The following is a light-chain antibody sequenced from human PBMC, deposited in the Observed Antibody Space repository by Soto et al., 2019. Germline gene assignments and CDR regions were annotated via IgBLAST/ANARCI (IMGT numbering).Light chain of an antibody. V-gene: IGKV3-20*01. CDR2: AAS. J-gene: IGKJ1*01. CDR3: QQYFASSWT. Sequence: EIVLTQSPGTLSLSPGERATLSCRASQSISSTYLAWYRQKPGQPPRLLIYAASSRATGIPDRFSGSGAGTDFTLTISRLEPEEFAVYYCQQYFASSWTFGQGTRVEIK. CDR1: QSISSTY.